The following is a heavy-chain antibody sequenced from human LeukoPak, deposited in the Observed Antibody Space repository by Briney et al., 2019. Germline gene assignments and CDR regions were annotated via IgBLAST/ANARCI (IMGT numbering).Heavy chain of an antibody. CDR3: ARIIRDYGMDV. CDR2: ISTSGTI. J-gene: IGHJ6*02. D-gene: IGHD3-3*02. V-gene: IGHV4-61*02. Sequence: PSQTLSLTCTVSGDSITSDNYYWIRIRQPAGKGLEWIGRISTSGTINYNPSLRSRVTMSVGTSKNQFSLKLSSVTAADTAVYYCARIIRDYGMDVWGQGTTATVFS. CDR1: GDSITSDNYY.